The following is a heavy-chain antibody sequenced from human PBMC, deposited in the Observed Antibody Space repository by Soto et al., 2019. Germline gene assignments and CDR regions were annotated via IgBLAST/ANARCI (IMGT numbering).Heavy chain of an antibody. CDR1: GYSFTSYW. J-gene: IGHJ6*02. Sequence: GASLKISCKGSGYSFTSYWIGWVRQMPGKGLEWMGIIYPGDSDTRYSPSFQGQVTISADKSISTAYLQWSSLKASDTAMYYCARLKQDGTTRSYYYYYGMDVWGQGTTVTVSS. D-gene: IGHD1-7*01. CDR3: ARLKQDGTTRSYYYYYGMDV. V-gene: IGHV5-51*01. CDR2: IYPGDSDT.